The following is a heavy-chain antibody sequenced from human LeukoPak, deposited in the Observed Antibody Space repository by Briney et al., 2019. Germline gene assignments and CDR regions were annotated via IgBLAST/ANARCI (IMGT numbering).Heavy chain of an antibody. CDR2: INTNTGNP. Sequence: ASVKVSCKASGYTFTSYGISWVRQAPGQGLEWMGWINTNTGNPTYAQGFTGRFVFSSDTSVSTAYLQISSLKAEDTAVYYCARGLVVPAALGWFDPWGQGTLVTVSS. D-gene: IGHD2-2*01. CDR3: ARGLVVPAALGWFDP. V-gene: IGHV7-4-1*02. J-gene: IGHJ5*02. CDR1: GYTFTSYG.